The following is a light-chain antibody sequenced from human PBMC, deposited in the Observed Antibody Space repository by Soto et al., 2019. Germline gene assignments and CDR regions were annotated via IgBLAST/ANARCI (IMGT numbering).Light chain of an antibody. V-gene: IGKV3-15*01. J-gene: IGKJ1*01. CDR1: QSVSSN. CDR3: QRHNNWPWT. CDR2: GAS. Sequence: EIMMTQSPATLSVSPGERATLSCRASQSVSSNLAWYQQRPGQAPRLLIYGASTRATGIPARFSGSGSGKEFALNISGLQSEDFAVYYCQRHNNWPWTFGQGTKVEIK.